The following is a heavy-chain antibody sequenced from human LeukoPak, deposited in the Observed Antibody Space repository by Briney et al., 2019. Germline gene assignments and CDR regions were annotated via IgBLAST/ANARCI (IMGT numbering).Heavy chain of an antibody. D-gene: IGHD2-15*01. J-gene: IGHJ6*03. V-gene: IGHV4-61*02. CDR3: ARVTQGYCSGGSCYPGYYYYYYYMDV. CDR2: ICTSGST. CDR1: GGSISSGSYY. Sequence: SETLSLTCTVSGGSISSGSYYWSWIRQPAGKGLEWIGRICTSGSTNYNPSLKSRVTISVDTSKNQFSLKLSSVTAADTAVYYCARVTQGYCSGGSCYPGYYYYYYYMDVWGKGTTVTVSS.